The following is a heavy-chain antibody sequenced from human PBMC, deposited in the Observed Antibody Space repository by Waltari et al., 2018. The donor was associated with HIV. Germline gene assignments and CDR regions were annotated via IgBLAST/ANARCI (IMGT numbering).Heavy chain of an antibody. V-gene: IGHV1-18*01. D-gene: IGHD3-22*01. CDR2: ISAYNGNT. CDR3: AYMIVALKTFDY. J-gene: IGHJ4*02. CDR1: GYTFTSYG. Sequence: CKASGYTFTSYGISWVRQAPGQGLEWMGWISAYNGNTNYAQKLQGRVTMTTDTSTSTAYMELRSLRSDDTAVYYCAYMIVALKTFDYWGQGTLVTVSS.